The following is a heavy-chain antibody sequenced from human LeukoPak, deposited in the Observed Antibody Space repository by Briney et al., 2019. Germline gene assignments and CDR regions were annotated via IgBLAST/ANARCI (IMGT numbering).Heavy chain of an antibody. CDR3: AKDLWRGYSYEDY. J-gene: IGHJ4*02. CDR2: ISGSGGST. D-gene: IGHD5-18*01. CDR1: GFTFSSYA. Sequence: PGGSLRLSCAASGFTFSSYAMSWVRQAPGKGLEGVSAISGSGGSTYYADSVKGRFTLSRDNSKTPLYLPMNSLRAEDTAVYYCAKDLWRGYSYEDYWGEGTLVTVSS. V-gene: IGHV3-23*01.